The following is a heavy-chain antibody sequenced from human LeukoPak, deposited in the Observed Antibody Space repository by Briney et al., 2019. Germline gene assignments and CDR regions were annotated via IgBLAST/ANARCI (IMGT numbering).Heavy chain of an antibody. CDR3: ARSSTRGSGSSNWFDP. Sequence: GASVKVSCKASGGTFSSYAISWVRQAPGQGLEWMGGIIPIFGTANYAQKFQGRVTITADKSTSTAYMELSSLRSEDTAVYYCARSSTRGSGSSNWFDPWGQGTLVTVSS. V-gene: IGHV1-69*06. CDR1: GGTFSSYA. D-gene: IGHD3-10*01. J-gene: IGHJ5*02. CDR2: IIPIFGTA.